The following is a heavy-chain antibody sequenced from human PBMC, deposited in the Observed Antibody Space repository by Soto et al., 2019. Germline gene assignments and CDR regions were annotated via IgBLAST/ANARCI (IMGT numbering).Heavy chain of an antibody. CDR1: GFTVSSNY. CDR3: ARQANYYYYYHMDV. Sequence: PVGSLRLSCAASGFTVSSNYMSWVRQAPGKGLEWVSVIYSGGSTFYADSVKGRFTISRDNAKNSLYLQMNSLRAEDTAVYYCARQANYYYYYHMDVWGKGTTVTVSS. V-gene: IGHV3-66*04. J-gene: IGHJ6*03. CDR2: IYSGGST.